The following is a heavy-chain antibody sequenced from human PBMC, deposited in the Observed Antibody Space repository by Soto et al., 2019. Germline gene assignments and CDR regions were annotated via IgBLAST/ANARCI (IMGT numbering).Heavy chain of an antibody. CDR2: IYHSGST. V-gene: IGHV4-4*02. CDR3: ARAGEYDYIWGSYRYTGAFDI. D-gene: IGHD3-16*02. J-gene: IGHJ3*02. CDR1: SGSISSSNW. Sequence: QVQLQESGPGLVKPSGTLSLTCAVSSGSISSSNWWSWVRQPPGKGLEWIGEIYHSGSTNYNPSLKSRVTISVDKSKNQFSLKLSSVTAADTAVYYCARAGEYDYIWGSYRYTGAFDIWGQGTMVTVSS.